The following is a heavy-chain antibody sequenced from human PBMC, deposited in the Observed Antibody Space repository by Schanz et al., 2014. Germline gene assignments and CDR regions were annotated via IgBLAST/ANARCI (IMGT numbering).Heavy chain of an antibody. Sequence: EVQLLESGGGLVQPGGSLRLSCAASGFTFSSYAMTWVRQAPGKGLDWVSAISGSGSSTYYADSVKGRFTISRDNSKNTLYLQMNNLRAEDTAVYFCARDGDFDYWGQGTLVTVSS. V-gene: IGHV3-23*01. J-gene: IGHJ4*02. CDR1: GFTFSSYA. CDR2: ISGSGSST. CDR3: ARDGDFDY.